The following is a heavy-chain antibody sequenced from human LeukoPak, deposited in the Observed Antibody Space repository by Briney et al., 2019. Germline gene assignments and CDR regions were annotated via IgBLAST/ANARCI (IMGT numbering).Heavy chain of an antibody. V-gene: IGHV3-23*01. D-gene: IGHD5-18*01. J-gene: IGHJ4*02. Sequence: GGSLRLSCAASGFTFSNYGMSWVRQAPGKGLEWVSAISGGGGSTYYADSVKGRLTISRDNSKHTLYLQTNSLRGDDTAVYYCAKLGGYSYTYADFWGQGTLVTVSS. CDR2: ISGGGGST. CDR1: GFTFSNYG. CDR3: AKLGGYSYTYADF.